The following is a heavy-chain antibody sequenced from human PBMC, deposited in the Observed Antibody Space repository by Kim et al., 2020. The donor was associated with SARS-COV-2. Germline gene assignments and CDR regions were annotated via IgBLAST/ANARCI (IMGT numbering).Heavy chain of an antibody. CDR2: INHSGST. J-gene: IGHJ4*02. Sequence: SETLSLTCDVYGGSFSGSYSGTYWNWIRQPPGKGLEWIGEINHSGSTNYNPSLMSRLTISLDTSKNQLSLNLISVTAADTAVYYCARRRQIAAAGLDYWGQGTLVTDSS. V-gene: IGHV4-34*01. D-gene: IGHD6-13*01. CDR3: ARRRQIAAAGLDY. CDR1: GGSFSGSY.